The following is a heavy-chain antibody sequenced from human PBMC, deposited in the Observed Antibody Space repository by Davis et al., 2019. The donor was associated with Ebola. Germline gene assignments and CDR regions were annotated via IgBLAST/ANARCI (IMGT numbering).Heavy chain of an antibody. CDR2: INPNSGGT. V-gene: IGHV1-2*06. CDR3: ARGGVAYSDLDY. CDR1: GYTFTGYY. Sequence: AASVKVSCKASGYTFTGYYMHWVRQAPGQGLEWMGRINPNSGGTNYAQKLQGRVTMTTDTSTSTAYMELRSLRSEDTAVYFCARGGVAYSDLDYWGQGTLVAVSS. D-gene: IGHD2-21*01. J-gene: IGHJ4*02.